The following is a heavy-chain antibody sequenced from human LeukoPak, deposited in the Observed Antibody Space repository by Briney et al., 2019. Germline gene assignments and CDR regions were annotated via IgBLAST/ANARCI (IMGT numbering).Heavy chain of an antibody. J-gene: IGHJ5*02. CDR3: AQDIMGSRDNWFDP. CDR2: ISGDGGST. V-gene: IGHV3-43*02. Sequence: GGSLRLSXAASGFSFDDYVMHWVGQSPGKGLEWVSLISGDGGSTYYADSVRGRFTISRDNSKNSLYLQMSSLRTEDTALYYCAQDIMGSRDNWFDPWGQGTLVTVSS. CDR1: GFSFDDYV. D-gene: IGHD2-8*01.